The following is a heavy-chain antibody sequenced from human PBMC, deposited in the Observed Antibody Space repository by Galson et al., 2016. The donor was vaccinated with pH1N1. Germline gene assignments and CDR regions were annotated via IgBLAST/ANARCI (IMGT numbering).Heavy chain of an antibody. D-gene: IGHD2-21*01. J-gene: IGHJ1*01. CDR2: VYHTGST. CDR1: GSSINSAVNSAYY. V-gene: IGHV4-38-2*01. CDR3: ARNTYSGVWWY. Sequence: LSLTCAVSGSSINSAVNSAYYWGWIRQPPGKGLQWVGCVYHTGSTYYNPSLRSRVPISIDTSKNQFSLKLTSVTAADTAEYYCARNTYSGVWWYWGQGTLVTVSS.